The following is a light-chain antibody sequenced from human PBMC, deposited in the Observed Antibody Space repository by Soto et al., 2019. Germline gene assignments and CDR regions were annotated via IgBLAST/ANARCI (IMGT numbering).Light chain of an antibody. CDR1: QDIGND. Sequence: QITQSPSSLSASVGDRVTITCRASQDIGNDLGWYQQKPGKAPNLLIYAASSLRSGVPSRFSGSGSGTHFTLTINSLQAEDSATYFCLQDYTYPWTFGQGTKVDIK. J-gene: IGKJ1*01. CDR3: LQDYTYPWT. CDR2: AAS. V-gene: IGKV1-6*01.